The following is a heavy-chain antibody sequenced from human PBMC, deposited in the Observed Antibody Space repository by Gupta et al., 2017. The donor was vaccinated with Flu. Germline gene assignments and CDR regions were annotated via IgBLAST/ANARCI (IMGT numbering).Heavy chain of an antibody. CDR3: AREDCTNGVCYFDY. Sequence: SSYWMSWVRKAPGKGLEWVANIKQDGSEKYYVDSVKGRFTISRDNAKNSLYLQMNSLRAEDTAVYYCAREDCTNGVCYFDYGGQGTLVTVSS. V-gene: IGHV3-7*01. J-gene: IGHJ4*02. D-gene: IGHD2-8*01. CDR2: IKQDGSEK. CDR1: SSYW.